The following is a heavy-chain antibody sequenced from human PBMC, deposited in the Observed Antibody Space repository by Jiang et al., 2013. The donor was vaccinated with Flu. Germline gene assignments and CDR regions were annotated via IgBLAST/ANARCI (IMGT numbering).Heavy chain of an antibody. V-gene: IGHV1-3*01. J-gene: IGHJ4*02. CDR3: AIWSDDANWGPNFDY. CDR1: GYSFTGYA. D-gene: IGHD7-27*01. Sequence: SGAEVKKPGASVKVSCKASGYSFTGYAIHWVRQAPGQRLEWMGWINAGNGNTKYSQNFQDRVTISWDTSASTAYMDLSSLRSEDTAVYYCAIWSDDANWGPNFDYWGQGTLVTVSS. CDR2: INAGNGNT.